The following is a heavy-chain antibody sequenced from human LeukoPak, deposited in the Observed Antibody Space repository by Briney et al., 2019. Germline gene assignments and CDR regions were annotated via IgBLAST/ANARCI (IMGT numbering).Heavy chain of an antibody. D-gene: IGHD3-10*02. Sequence: WGSLRLSCAASGFTFSNYWMSWVRQAPGKGLECAANIKQDGSEKYCVDSVKGRFTISRDNAKNSLYPQMNSLRAEDTAVYYCAELGITMIGGVWGKGTTVTISS. CDR3: AELGITMIGGV. J-gene: IGHJ6*04. CDR1: GFTFSNYW. CDR2: IKQDGSEK. V-gene: IGHV3-7*01.